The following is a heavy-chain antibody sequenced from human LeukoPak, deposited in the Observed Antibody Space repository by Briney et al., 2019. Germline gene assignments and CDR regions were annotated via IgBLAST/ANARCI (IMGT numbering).Heavy chain of an antibody. V-gene: IGHV3-15*01. D-gene: IGHD4-17*01. Sequence: GGSLRLSCAASGFTFSNAWMSWVRQAPGKGLELVGRIKSKTDGGTTDYAAPVKGRFTISRDDSKNTLYLQMNSLKTEDTAVYYCTTPYGDYDYYYYGMDVWGQGTTVTVSS. CDR1: GFTFSNAW. CDR3: TTPYGDYDYYYYGMDV. CDR2: IKSKTDGGTT. J-gene: IGHJ6*02.